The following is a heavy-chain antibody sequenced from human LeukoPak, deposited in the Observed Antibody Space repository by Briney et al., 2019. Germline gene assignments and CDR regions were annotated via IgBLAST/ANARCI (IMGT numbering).Heavy chain of an antibody. CDR1: GGSISSGSYY. D-gene: IGHD6-6*01. V-gene: IGHV4-61*02. Sequence: SETLSLTCTVSGGSISSGSYYWSWIRQPAGKGLEWIGRIYTSGSTNYNPSLKSRVTISVDTSKNQFSLKLSSVTAADTAVYYCARAPIAARLVAQFDYWGQGTLVTVSS. CDR3: ARAPIAARLVAQFDY. CDR2: IYTSGST. J-gene: IGHJ4*02.